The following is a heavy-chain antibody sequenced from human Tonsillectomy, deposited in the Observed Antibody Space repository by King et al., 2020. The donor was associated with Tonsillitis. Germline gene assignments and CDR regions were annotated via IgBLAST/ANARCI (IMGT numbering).Heavy chain of an antibody. CDR2: ISYIGGT. Sequence: HVQLQESGPGLVKPSETLSLTCTVSAGSISSYYWSWIRQPPGKGLEWIGYISYIGGTNYSPSLKSRVTISIDTSKNQFSLRLTSVTAADTAVYFCARDLPIHPGSSSLFDYWGQGILVTVSS. V-gene: IGHV4-59*01. CDR1: AGSISSYY. J-gene: IGHJ4*02. D-gene: IGHD6-13*01. CDR3: ARDLPIHPGSSSLFDY.